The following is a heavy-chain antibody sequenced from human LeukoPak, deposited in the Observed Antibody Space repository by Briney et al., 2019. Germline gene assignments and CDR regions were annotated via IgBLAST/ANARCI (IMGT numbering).Heavy chain of an antibody. Sequence: GGSLRLSCGASGFIFKNAWMTWVRQAPGKGLEWVARIKTITAVGTSDYGAPVRGRFIISRDDSNDTLHLQMDNLKTEDTGVYYCANYSSGWKFEHWGQGTLVSVSS. CDR1: GFIFKNAW. D-gene: IGHD3-22*01. CDR3: ANYSSGWKFEH. J-gene: IGHJ4*02. V-gene: IGHV3-15*01. CDR2: IKTITAVGTS.